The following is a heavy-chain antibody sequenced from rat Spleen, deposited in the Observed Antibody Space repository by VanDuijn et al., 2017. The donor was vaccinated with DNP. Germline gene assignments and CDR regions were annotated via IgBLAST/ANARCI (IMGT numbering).Heavy chain of an antibody. Sequence: EVLLVESDGGLVQPGRSLKLSCAVSGFTFSDYYMAWVRQAPAKGLEWVASITNTGDSTYYSDSVKGRFTISRDNAKSTLYLQMDSLRSEDTATYYCAGRPPPTRGPFDYWGQGVTVTVSS. CDR1: GFTFSDYY. J-gene: IGHJ2*01. V-gene: IGHV5-20*01. D-gene: IGHD1-4*01. CDR3: AGRPPPTRGPFDY. CDR2: ITNTGDST.